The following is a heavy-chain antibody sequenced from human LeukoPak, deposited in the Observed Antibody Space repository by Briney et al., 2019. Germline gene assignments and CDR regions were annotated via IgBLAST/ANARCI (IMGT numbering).Heavy chain of an antibody. J-gene: IGHJ4*02. CDR3: ARGVAVTTRLGYFDY. V-gene: IGHV1-46*01. Sequence: ASVKVSCKASGYTFTSYYMHWVRQAPGQGPEWMGIINPSGGSTSYAQKFQGRVTMTRDTSTSRVYMELSSLRSDDTAVYYCARGVAVTTRLGYFDYWGEGTLVTVSS. CDR2: INPSGGST. D-gene: IGHD4-17*01. CDR1: GYTFTSYY.